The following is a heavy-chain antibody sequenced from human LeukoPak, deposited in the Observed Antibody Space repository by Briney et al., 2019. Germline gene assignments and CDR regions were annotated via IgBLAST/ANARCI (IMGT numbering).Heavy chain of an antibody. CDR2: IKQDGSEK. CDR3: ARPNSGYANDAFDI. V-gene: IGHV3-7*03. D-gene: IGHD5-12*01. Sequence: GGSLRLSCAASGFTFSSYWMSWVRQAPGKGLEWVANIKQDGSEKYYVDSVKGRFTISRDNAKNSLYLQMNSLRAEDTAVYYCARPNSGYANDAFDIWGQGTMVTVSS. J-gene: IGHJ3*02. CDR1: GFTFSSYW.